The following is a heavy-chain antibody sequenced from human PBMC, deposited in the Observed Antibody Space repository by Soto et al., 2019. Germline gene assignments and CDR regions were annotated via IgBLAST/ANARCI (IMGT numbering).Heavy chain of an antibody. J-gene: IGHJ5*02. D-gene: IGHD2-8*01. CDR3: ARERDGHNPNWFDL. Sequence: EVQVVETGGGLIQPGGSLRLSCAVSGFTASSNYMSWVRQPPGKGPEWVSDIYSGGSTYYADSVKGRFTISRDNSKNTLYLQMNSLRAEDTAVYYCARERDGHNPNWFDLWGQGTLVTVSS. CDR2: IYSGGST. CDR1: GFTASSNY. V-gene: IGHV3-53*02.